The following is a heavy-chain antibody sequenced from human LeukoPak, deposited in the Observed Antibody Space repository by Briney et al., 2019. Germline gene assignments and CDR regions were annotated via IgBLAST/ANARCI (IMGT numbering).Heavy chain of an antibody. CDR3: ARESTAGTDWFDP. CDR2: INPNSGGT. V-gene: IGHV1-2*02. Sequence: GASVKVSCKASGYTFTGYCMHWLRQAPGQGLEWMGWINPNSGGTNYAQKFQGRVTMTRDTSISTAYMELSRLRSDDTAVYYCARESTAGTDWFDPWGQGTLVTVSS. CDR1: GYTFTGYC. D-gene: IGHD3-10*01. J-gene: IGHJ5*02.